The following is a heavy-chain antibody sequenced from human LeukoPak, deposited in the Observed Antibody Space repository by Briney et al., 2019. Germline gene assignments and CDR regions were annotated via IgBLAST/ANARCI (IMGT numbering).Heavy chain of an antibody. CDR3: ARVKIGHDYGDNFDY. J-gene: IGHJ4*02. CDR1: GFTFSSYW. V-gene: IGHV3-74*01. CDR2: INSDGSST. Sequence: PGGSLRLSCAASGFTFSSYWMHWVRQAPGKGLVWVSRINSDGSSTSYADSVKGRFTISRDNAKNTLYPQMNSLRAEDTAVYYCARVKIGHDYGDNFDYWGQGTLVTVSS. D-gene: IGHD4-17*01.